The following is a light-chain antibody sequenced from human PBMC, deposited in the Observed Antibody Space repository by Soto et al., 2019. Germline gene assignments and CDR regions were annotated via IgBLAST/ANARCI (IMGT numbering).Light chain of an antibody. CDR2: KAS. Sequence: DIQMTQSPSTLSASVGDRVTITCRASQSISSWLAWYQQKPGNAPKVLIYKASNLETGVPSRFSGSGSETEFTLTISSLQPDDFATYYCQQYNGYPYTFAQGTKLEIK. CDR1: QSISSW. V-gene: IGKV1-5*03. J-gene: IGKJ2*01. CDR3: QQYNGYPYT.